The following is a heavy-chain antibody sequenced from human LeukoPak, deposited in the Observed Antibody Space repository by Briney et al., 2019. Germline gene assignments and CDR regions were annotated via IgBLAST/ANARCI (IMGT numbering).Heavy chain of an antibody. J-gene: IGHJ4*02. V-gene: IGHV3-30-3*01. CDR2: ISYDGSNK. CDR3: APPVDY. CDR1: GFTFSSYA. Sequence: PGGSLRLSCAASGFTFSSYAMHWVRQAPGKGLEWVAVISYDGSNKYYADSVRGRFTISRDNSKNTLYLQMNSLRAEDTAVYYCAPPVDYWGQGTLVTVSS.